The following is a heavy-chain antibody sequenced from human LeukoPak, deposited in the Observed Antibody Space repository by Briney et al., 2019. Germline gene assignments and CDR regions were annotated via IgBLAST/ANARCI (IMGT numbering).Heavy chain of an antibody. CDR3: ARDRLGRVTTTRFDY. Sequence: GGSLRLSCAASGFAFSSYSMNWVRQAPGKGLEWVSYISSSSSYIYYADSVKGRFTISRDNAKNSLYLQMNSLRAEDTAVYYCARDRLGRVTTTRFDYWGQGTLVTVSS. J-gene: IGHJ4*02. CDR1: GFAFSSYS. D-gene: IGHD4-17*01. V-gene: IGHV3-21*05. CDR2: ISSSSSYI.